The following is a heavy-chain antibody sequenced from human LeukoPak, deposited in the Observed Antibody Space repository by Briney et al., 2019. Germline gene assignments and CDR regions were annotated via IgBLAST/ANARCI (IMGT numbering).Heavy chain of an antibody. CDR1: GYSISSGYY. V-gene: IGHV4-4*07. D-gene: IGHD3-10*01. J-gene: IGHJ5*02. CDR2: IYTSGST. CDR3: ARGSERINYYGSGSDPSERYNWFDP. Sequence: PSETLSLTCTVSGYSISSGYYWSWIRQPAGKGLEWIGRIYTSGSTNYNPSLKSRVTMSVDTSKNQFSLKLSSVTAADTAVYYCARGSERINYYGSGSDPSERYNWFDPWGQGTLVTVSS.